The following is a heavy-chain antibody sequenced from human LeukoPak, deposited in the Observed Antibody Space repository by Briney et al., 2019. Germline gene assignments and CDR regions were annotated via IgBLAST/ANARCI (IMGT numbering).Heavy chain of an antibody. Sequence: GGTLRISCAASGFTFSSYWMPWVRQAPGKGLVCVSRINTDESSITYADSVKGRFTISRDNAKNTLYLQMNSLRGDDTAVYYCAREGRVSGYDFDCWGQGTLVTVSS. CDR1: GFTFSSYW. CDR3: AREGRVSGYDFDC. D-gene: IGHD5-12*01. CDR2: INTDESSI. V-gene: IGHV3-74*03. J-gene: IGHJ4*02.